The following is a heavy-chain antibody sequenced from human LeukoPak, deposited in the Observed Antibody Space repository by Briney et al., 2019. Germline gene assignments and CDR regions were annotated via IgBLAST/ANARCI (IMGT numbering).Heavy chain of an antibody. CDR1: GFTFSSYA. D-gene: IGHD4-17*01. CDR3: AKERGNGVRGAFDI. Sequence: GGSLRLSCAASGFTFSSYAMKWVRQAPGKRLEWVSVISGSGGSTYYADSVKGRFTMSRDNSKNTLYLQMNSLRAEDTAVYYCAKERGNGVRGAFDIWGQGTMVTVSS. CDR2: ISGSGGST. V-gene: IGHV3-23*01. J-gene: IGHJ3*02.